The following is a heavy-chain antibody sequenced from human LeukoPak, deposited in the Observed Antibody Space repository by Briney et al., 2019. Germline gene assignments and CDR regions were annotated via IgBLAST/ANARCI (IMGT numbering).Heavy chain of an antibody. D-gene: IGHD2-2*01. V-gene: IGHV4-30-4*01. CDR3: AREKVPENNYYYGMDV. CDR1: GVSISSGDYY. J-gene: IGHJ6*02. CDR2: ISYSGNT. Sequence: SQTLSLTCTVSGVSISSGDYYWNWIRQPPGRGLEWIGYISYSGNTYYNPSLKSRLTISLDTSRSQISLRLSSVTAADTAVYYCAREKVPENNYYYGMDVWGQGTTVTVSS.